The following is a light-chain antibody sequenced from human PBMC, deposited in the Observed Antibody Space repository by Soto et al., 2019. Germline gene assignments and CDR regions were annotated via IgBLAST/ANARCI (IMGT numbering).Light chain of an antibody. CDR3: NSFRVNRLYV. J-gene: IGLJ1*01. V-gene: IGLV2-14*01. CDR2: EVT. CDR1: SSDVGGYNA. Sequence: QSALAQPASVSGSPGQTISISCTGTSSDVGGYNAVSWYQHHPGKAPKLIIYEVTHRPAGVSGRFSASKSGNTASLTITGLQAEDEADYYCNSFRVNRLYVFGTGNKLTVL.